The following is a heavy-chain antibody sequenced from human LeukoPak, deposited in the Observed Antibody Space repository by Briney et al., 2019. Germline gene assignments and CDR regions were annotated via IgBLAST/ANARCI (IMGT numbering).Heavy chain of an antibody. Sequence: GGSLRLSCAASGFTFSSYWMTWVRQAPGKGLGGVANIKQDASERYYVDSVKGRFTISRDNAKNSLYLQMNSLRAEDTAVYYCATPTAGTWHFDYWGQGTLVTVSS. J-gene: IGHJ4*02. D-gene: IGHD1-1*01. V-gene: IGHV3-7*01. CDR1: GFTFSSYW. CDR2: IKQDASER. CDR3: ATPTAGTWHFDY.